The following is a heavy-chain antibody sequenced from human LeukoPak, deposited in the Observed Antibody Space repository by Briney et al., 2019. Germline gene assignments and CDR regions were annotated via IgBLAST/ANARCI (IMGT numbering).Heavy chain of an antibody. CDR3: AREDHYRLILYYFDY. V-gene: IGHV3-7*01. D-gene: IGHD1-14*01. CDR1: VLTPSLFC. J-gene: IGHJ4*02. Sequence: GGSPRLSSAPSVLTPSLFCESTVPQAPGKGLEWVANIKQDGSEKYYVDSVKGRFTISRDNAKSSLYLQMNSLRAEDTAVYYCAREDHYRLILYYFDYWGQGTLVTVSS. CDR2: IKQDGSEK.